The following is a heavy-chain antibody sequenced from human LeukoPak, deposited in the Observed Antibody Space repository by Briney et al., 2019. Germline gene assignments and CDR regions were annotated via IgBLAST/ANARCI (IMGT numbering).Heavy chain of an antibody. D-gene: IGHD6-19*01. Sequence: ASVKVSCKASGYTFTSYAMNWVRQAPGQGLEWMGWINTNTGNPTYAQGFTGRFVFSLDTSLNTAYLQISSLKAEDTAVYYCARDLSIAVAGMPGYWGQGTLVTVSS. J-gene: IGHJ4*02. CDR3: ARDLSIAVAGMPGY. V-gene: IGHV7-4-1*02. CDR1: GYTFTSYA. CDR2: INTNTGNP.